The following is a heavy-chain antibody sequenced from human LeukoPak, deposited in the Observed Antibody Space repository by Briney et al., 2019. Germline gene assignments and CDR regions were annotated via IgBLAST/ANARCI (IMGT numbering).Heavy chain of an antibody. V-gene: IGHV1-18*01. CDR3: AREAADYSSSWLSFDY. Sequence: GASVKVSCKASGYTFTSYGISWVRQAPGQGLEWMGWISAYNGNTNYAQKLQGRVTMTTDTSTSTAYMELRSLRSDDTAVYYCAREAADYSSSWLSFDYWGQGTLVTVSS. D-gene: IGHD6-13*01. CDR1: GYTFTSYG. CDR2: ISAYNGNT. J-gene: IGHJ4*02.